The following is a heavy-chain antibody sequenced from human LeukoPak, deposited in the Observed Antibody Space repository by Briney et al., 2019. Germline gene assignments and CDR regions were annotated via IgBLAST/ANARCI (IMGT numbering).Heavy chain of an antibody. D-gene: IGHD6-19*01. J-gene: IGHJ4*02. V-gene: IGHV3-21*01. CDR3: ARERSGWLFDY. CDR1: GFTFSSYS. Sequence: GGSLRLSCAAAGFTFSSYSMNWIRQAPGKGLERVSSISSSSSYIYYADSVKGRFTISRDNAKNTLYLQMNSLRAEDTAVYYCARERSGWLFDYWGQGTLVTVSS. CDR2: ISSSSSYI.